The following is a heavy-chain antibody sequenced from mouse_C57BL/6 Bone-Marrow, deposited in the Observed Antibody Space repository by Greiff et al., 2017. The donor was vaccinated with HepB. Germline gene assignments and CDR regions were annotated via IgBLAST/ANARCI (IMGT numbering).Heavy chain of an antibody. Sequence: VQLQQSGAELARPGASVKLSCKASGYTFTSYGISWVKQRTGQGLEWIGEIYPRSGNTYYNEKFKGKATLTADKSSSTAYMELRSLTSEDSAVYFCARSIYYDYDGGWFAYWGQGTLVTVSA. CDR3: ARSIYYDYDGGWFAY. V-gene: IGHV1-81*01. CDR2: IYPRSGNT. D-gene: IGHD2-4*01. J-gene: IGHJ3*01. CDR1: GYTFTSYG.